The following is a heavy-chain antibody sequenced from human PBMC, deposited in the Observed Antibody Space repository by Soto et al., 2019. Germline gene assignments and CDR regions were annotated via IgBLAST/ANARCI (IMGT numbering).Heavy chain of an antibody. J-gene: IGHJ4*02. V-gene: IGHV4-34*01. D-gene: IGHD3-22*01. Sequence: PSETLSLTCAVYGGSFSGYYWSWIRQPPGKGLEWIGGINHSGSTNYNPSLKSRVTISVDTSKNQFSLKLSSVTPAHTAVYYWASGGYSSDSSGRPHPYPLPSDSWGKGNL. CDR3: ASGGYSSDSSGRPHPYPLPSDS. CDR1: GGSFSGYY. CDR2: INHSGST.